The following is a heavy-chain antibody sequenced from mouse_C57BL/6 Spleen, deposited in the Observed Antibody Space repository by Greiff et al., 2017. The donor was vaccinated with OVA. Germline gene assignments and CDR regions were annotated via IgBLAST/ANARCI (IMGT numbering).Heavy chain of an antibody. D-gene: IGHD1-1*01. CDR3: TGGATGAY. CDR1: GFTFSNYW. V-gene: IGHV6-3*01. Sequence: DVKLVESGGGLVQPGGSMKLSCVASGFTFSNYWMNWVRQSPEKGLEWVAQIRLKSDNYATHYAESVKGRFTISRDDSKSSVYLQMNNLRAEDTGIYYCTGGATGAYWGQGTLVTVSA. CDR2: IRLKSDNYAT. J-gene: IGHJ3*01.